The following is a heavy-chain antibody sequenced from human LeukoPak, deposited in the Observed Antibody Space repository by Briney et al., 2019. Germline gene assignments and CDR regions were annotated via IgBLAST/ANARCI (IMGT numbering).Heavy chain of an antibody. CDR2: IYSGGST. D-gene: IGHD1-26*01. J-gene: IGHJ4*02. Sequence: GGSLRLSCAASGVTVSSNYMSWVRQAPGKGLEWVSVIYSGGSTYYADSVKGRFTISRDNSKNTLYLQMNSLRAEDTAVYYCARDGGMGATYYFDYWGQGTLVTVSS. CDR1: GVTVSSNY. V-gene: IGHV3-53*01. CDR3: ARDGGMGATYYFDY.